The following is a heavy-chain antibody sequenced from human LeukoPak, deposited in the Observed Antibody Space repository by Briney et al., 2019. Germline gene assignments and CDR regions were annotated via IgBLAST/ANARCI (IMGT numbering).Heavy chain of an antibody. J-gene: IGHJ5*02. CDR2: TYYRSRWYN. D-gene: IGHD6-19*01. CDR1: GDSVSSNSAA. Sequence: SQTLSLTCALSGDSVSSNSAAWNWIRQSPSRGLEWLGRTYYRSRWYNDYAVSVKSRITINPDTSKNQFSLQLNSVTPEDTAVYYCAKGISVGGTGWFDPWGQGTLVTVSS. CDR3: AKGISVGGTGWFDP. V-gene: IGHV6-1*01.